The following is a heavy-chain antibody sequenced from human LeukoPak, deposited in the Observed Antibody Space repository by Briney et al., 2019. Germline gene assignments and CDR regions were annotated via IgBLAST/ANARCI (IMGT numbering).Heavy chain of an antibody. V-gene: IGHV3-23*01. CDR3: ANARYGSGSYYKT. CDR2: ISGSGGST. D-gene: IGHD3-10*01. Sequence: PGGSLRLSCVASGFTFSSYAMSWVRQAPGKGLEWVSDISGSGGSTYYADSVKGRFTISRDNSKNTLSLQMNSLRAEDTAVYYCANARYGSGSYYKTWGQGTLVTVSS. J-gene: IGHJ5*02. CDR1: GFTFSSYA.